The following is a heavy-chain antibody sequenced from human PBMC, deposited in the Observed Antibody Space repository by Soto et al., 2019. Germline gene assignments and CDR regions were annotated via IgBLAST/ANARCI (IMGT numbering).Heavy chain of an antibody. V-gene: IGHV1-46*01. CDR1: GYTFTSYY. Sequence: QVQLVQSGAEVKKPVASVKVSCKASGYTFTSYYMHWVRQAPGQGLEWMGIINPSGGSTSYAQKFQGRGTMTRATSTSTVYMELSSLRSEDTAVYYCARQPGSYSSSSGYYYGMDVWGQGTTVTVSS. D-gene: IGHD6-6*01. CDR2: INPSGGST. CDR3: ARQPGSYSSSSGYYYGMDV. J-gene: IGHJ6*02.